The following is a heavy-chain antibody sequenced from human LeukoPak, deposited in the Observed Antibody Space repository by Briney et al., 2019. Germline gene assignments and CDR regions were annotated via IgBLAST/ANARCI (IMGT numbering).Heavy chain of an antibody. CDR2: INQSGST. J-gene: IGHJ4*02. CDR3: ARLGYCSGGSCYPDY. CDR1: GGSFSGYY. V-gene: IGHV4-34*01. Sequence: SETLSLTCEVYGGSFSGYYWSWIRQPPGKGLEWIGEINQSGSTNYNPSLKSRVTISVDTSKNQFSLKLSSVTAADTAVYYCARLGYCSGGSCYPDYWGQGTLVTVSS. D-gene: IGHD2-15*01.